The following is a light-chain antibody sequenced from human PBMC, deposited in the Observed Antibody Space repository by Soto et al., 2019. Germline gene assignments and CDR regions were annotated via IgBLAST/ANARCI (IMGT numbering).Light chain of an antibody. J-gene: IGLJ2*01. Sequence: QSALTQPASVSGSLGPSITISCTGTSSDVGGYNYVCWYQQQPGKPPKLIIYAVTNRPSGVSNRFSGSKSDNTAALRISALQAEDEADYYCSSYTGSGTFVFGGGTKLTVL. CDR3: SSYTGSGTFV. CDR2: AVT. CDR1: SSDVGGYNY. V-gene: IGLV2-14*01.